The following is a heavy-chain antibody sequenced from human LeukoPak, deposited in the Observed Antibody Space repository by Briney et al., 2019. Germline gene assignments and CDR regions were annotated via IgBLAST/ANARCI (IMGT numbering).Heavy chain of an antibody. J-gene: IGHJ4*02. CDR3: ARQYCSGGSCYPAAAAPFDY. CDR1: GGSISSSSYY. Sequence: SETLSLTCTVSGGSISSSSYYWGWIRQPPGKGLEWIGSIYYSGSTYYNPSLKSRVTISVDTSKNQFSLKLSSVTAADTAVYYCARQYCSGGSCYPAAAAPFDYWGQGTLVTVSS. D-gene: IGHD2-15*01. V-gene: IGHV4-39*01. CDR2: IYYSGST.